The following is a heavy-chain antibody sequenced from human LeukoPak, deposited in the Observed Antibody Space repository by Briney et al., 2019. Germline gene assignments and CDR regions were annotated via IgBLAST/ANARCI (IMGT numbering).Heavy chain of an antibody. CDR3: ARDRGGSYYFDY. J-gene: IGHJ4*02. V-gene: IGHV4-38-2*02. CDR1: AYSSSSGYY. D-gene: IGHD1-26*01. Sequence: ASETLSLTCTVSAYSSSSGYYWGWIRQSPGKGLEWIGSINHSGNTYYDPSLKSRVTISIDTSKKQFSLKLSSVTAADAAVYYCARDRGGSYYFDYWGQRTLVTVSA. CDR2: INHSGNT.